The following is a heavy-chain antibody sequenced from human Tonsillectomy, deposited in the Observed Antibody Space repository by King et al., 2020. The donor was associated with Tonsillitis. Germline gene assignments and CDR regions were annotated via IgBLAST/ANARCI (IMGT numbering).Heavy chain of an antibody. CDR3: ASLAYCNSTSCLAEYFHP. V-gene: IGHV3-23*04. Sequence: VQLVESGGGLVQPGGSLRLSCAASGFTFSSYAMTWVRQAPGKGLEWVSAISGSGGSTFYADSVKGRFTISRDNSKNTLYLQMDSLRAEDTAIYYCASLAYCNSTSCLAEYFHPWGQGTLVTVSS. CDR2: ISGSGGST. D-gene: IGHD2-2*01. CDR1: GFTFSSYA. J-gene: IGHJ1*01.